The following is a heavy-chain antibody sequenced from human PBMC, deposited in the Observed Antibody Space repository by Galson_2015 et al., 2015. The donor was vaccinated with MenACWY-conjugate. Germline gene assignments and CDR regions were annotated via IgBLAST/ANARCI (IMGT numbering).Heavy chain of an antibody. Sequence: SLRLSCAASGFTFSNYGMHWAPPAPGKGLEWVVAIWSAGRNQYYADSVKGRFTISRDNSKNTLHLQLNSLRAEDTAVYYCVRERGPFDAFDIWGQGTMVTVSS. V-gene: IGHV3-33*01. CDR3: VRERGPFDAFDI. D-gene: IGHD3-10*01. CDR1: GFTFSNYG. J-gene: IGHJ3*02. CDR2: IWSAGRNQ.